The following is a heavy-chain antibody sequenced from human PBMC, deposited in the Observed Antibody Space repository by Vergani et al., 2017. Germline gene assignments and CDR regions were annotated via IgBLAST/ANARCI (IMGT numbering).Heavy chain of an antibody. V-gene: IGHV3-30*18. CDR2: ISYDGSNK. Sequence: QVRLVESGGGVVQPGRSLRLSCAASGFTFSSYGMHWVRQAPGKGLEWVAVISYDGSNKYYADSVKGRFTISRDNSKNTLYLQMNSLRAEDTAVYYCAKAHRGVRGVINYYYYMDVWGKGTTVTVSS. J-gene: IGHJ6*03. D-gene: IGHD3-10*01. CDR3: AKAHRGVRGVINYYYYMDV. CDR1: GFTFSSYG.